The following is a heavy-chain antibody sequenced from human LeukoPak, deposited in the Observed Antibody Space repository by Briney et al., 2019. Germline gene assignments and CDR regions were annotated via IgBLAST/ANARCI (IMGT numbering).Heavy chain of an antibody. V-gene: IGHV4-38-2*02. J-gene: IGHJ6*03. CDR3: ARLEFLSYYPIYYYYYMDV. D-gene: IGHD3-10*01. CDR1: GYSISSGYY. CDR2: INHSGST. Sequence: PSETLSLTCTVSGYSISSGYYWGWIRQPPGKGLEWIGEINHSGSTNYNPSLKSRVTISVDTSKNQFSLKLSSVTAADTAVYYCARLEFLSYYPIYYYYYMDVWGKGTTVTISS.